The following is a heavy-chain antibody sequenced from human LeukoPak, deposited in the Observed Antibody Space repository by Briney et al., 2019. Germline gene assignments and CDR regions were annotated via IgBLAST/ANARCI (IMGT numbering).Heavy chain of an antibody. CDR1: GGSISTYY. Sequence: SETLSLTCTVSGGSISTYYWTWIRQPPGKGLEWIGYIYYSGSTNYNPSLKSRVTISVDTSKNQFSLKLSSVTAADTAVYYCVGGDGYNFDYWGQGTLVTVSS. CDR3: VGGDGYNFDY. D-gene: IGHD5-24*01. CDR2: IYYSGST. J-gene: IGHJ4*02. V-gene: IGHV4-59*01.